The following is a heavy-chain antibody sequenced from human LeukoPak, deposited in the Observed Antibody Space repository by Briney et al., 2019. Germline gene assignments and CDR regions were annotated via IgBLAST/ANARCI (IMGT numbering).Heavy chain of an antibody. CDR1: GFTFSTCW. V-gene: IGHV3-7*03. CDR2: INEDGRAK. CDR3: ARPYYGSADY. J-gene: IGHJ4*02. D-gene: IGHD3-10*01. Sequence: GGSLRLSCVASGFTFSTCWMSWVRQAPGKGLEGVANINEDGRAKYYVDSVMGRFTISRDNAKNSLYLQMNSLRAEDTAVYYCARPYYGSADYWGQGTLVTVSS.